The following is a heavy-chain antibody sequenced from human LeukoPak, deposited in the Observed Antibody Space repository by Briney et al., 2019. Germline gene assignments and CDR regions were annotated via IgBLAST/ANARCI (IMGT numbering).Heavy chain of an antibody. CDR2: IYYSGST. CDR1: GGSISSYY. V-gene: IGHV4-59*01. J-gene: IGHJ4*02. Sequence: PSETLSLTCTVSGGSISSYYWSWIRQPPGKGLEWIGYIYYSGSTNYNPSLKSRDTISVDTSKNQFSLKLSSVTAADTAVYYCARGMVGATSSYWGQGTLVTVSS. CDR3: ARGMVGATSSY. D-gene: IGHD1-26*01.